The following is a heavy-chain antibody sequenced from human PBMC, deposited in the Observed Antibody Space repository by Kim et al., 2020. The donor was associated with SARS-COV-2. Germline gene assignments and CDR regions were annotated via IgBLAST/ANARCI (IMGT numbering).Heavy chain of an antibody. CDR3: ARTFGELSPLDY. J-gene: IGHJ4*02. Sequence: YYADSVKGRFTISRDNAKNSLYLQMNSLRAEDTAVYYCARTFGELSPLDYWGQGTLITVSS. V-gene: IGHV3-11*04. D-gene: IGHD3-10*01.